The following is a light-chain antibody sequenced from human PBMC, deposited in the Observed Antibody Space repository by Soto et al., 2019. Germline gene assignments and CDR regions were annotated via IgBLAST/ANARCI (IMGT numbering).Light chain of an antibody. CDR1: SSDVGGYNY. V-gene: IGLV2-14*01. CDR2: DVS. Sequence: QSALTQPASVSGSPGQSITISCTGTSSDVGGYNYVSWYQQHPGKAPKLMIYDVSNRPSGVSNRFSGSKSGNTASLTISGLQAEDEADYYRSSYTSSSPLFGTETKVTVL. J-gene: IGLJ1*01. CDR3: SSYTSSSPL.